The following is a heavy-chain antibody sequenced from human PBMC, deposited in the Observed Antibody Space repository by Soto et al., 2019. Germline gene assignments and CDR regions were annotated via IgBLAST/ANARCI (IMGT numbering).Heavy chain of an antibody. J-gene: IGHJ5*02. D-gene: IGHD3-3*01. V-gene: IGHV4-4*07. CDR2: VYSSGGT. Sequence: WGTLSLTCTVSGGSMTSYYWTWIRQPAGKGLEWIGRVYSSGGTHYNPSLKSRVTISLDTSKNQFSLRLLSVTDADTAVYFCARGQRFSDWFDPWGQGTLVTVSS. CDR3: ARGQRFSDWFDP. CDR1: GGSMTSYY.